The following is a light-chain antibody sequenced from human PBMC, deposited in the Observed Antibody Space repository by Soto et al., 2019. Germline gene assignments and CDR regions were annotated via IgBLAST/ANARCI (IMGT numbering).Light chain of an antibody. CDR3: QQYDGAPLT. V-gene: IGKV3-20*01. J-gene: IGKJ3*01. Sequence: EIVLTQSPDTLSLSPGERATLFCRASQTLSINSLAWYQQKPGQAPRLLIYAGSTRHTGIPDRFNGSGSGTDFALTINRLEPEDFAVYFCQQYDGAPLTFGPGTKVDVK. CDR1: QTLSINS. CDR2: AGS.